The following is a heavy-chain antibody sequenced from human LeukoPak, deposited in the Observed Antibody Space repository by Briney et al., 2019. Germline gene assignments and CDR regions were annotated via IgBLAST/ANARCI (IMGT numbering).Heavy chain of an antibody. D-gene: IGHD3-10*02. V-gene: IGHV3-48*03. CDR3: AELGITMIGGV. Sequence: GGSLRLSCAASGFTFSSYGMNWVRQAPGKGLEWVSYISSSGSSIYYADSVKGRFTISRDNAKNSLYLQMNSLRAEDTAVYYCAELGITMIGGVWGKGTTVTISS. CDR1: GFTFSSYG. CDR2: ISSSGSSI. J-gene: IGHJ6*04.